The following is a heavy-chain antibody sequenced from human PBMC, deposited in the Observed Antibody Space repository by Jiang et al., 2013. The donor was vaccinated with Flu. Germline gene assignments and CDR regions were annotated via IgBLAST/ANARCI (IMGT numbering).Heavy chain of an antibody. CDR3: ARDSSGYNWFDP. CDR2: IYSSGTS. CDR1: GDSVTGMY. Sequence: PGLVKPSETLSLTCTVSGDSVTGMYLAWIRQPAGKGLEWIGRIYSSGTSNYNPSLKSRVTMSVDTTKNQVSLKLTSVTAADTGVYYCARDSSGYNWFDPWGQGTLVTVSS. V-gene: IGHV4-4*07. J-gene: IGHJ5*02. D-gene: IGHD6-19*01.